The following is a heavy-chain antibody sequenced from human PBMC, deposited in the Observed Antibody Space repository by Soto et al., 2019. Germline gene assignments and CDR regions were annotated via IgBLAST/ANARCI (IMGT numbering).Heavy chain of an antibody. CDR3: ARGGSNWSYFDF. D-gene: IGHD6-13*01. J-gene: IGHJ4*02. CDR1: GFTFSSHA. CDR2: ISTFAAST. V-gene: IGHV3-23*01. Sequence: EVQLLESGGGLVQPGGSLRLSCAASGFTFSSHAMSWVRQAPGKGLEWVSIISTFAASTYHADSVKGRFTISRDNSKNTLFLQMNSLGADDTAVYYFARGGSNWSYFDFWGQGTLVTVSS.